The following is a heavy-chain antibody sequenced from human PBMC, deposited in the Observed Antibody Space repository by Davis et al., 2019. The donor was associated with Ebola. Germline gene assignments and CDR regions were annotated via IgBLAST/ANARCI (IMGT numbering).Heavy chain of an antibody. CDR2: IYYSGST. V-gene: IGHV4-61*08. CDR3: ARLKQQLDPGWFDP. Sequence: GSLRLSCTVSGGSISSGDYYWSWIRQPPGKGLEWIGYIYYSGSTNYNPSLKSRVTISVDTSKNQFSLKLSSVTAADTAVYYCARLKQQLDPGWFDPWGQGTLVTVSS. D-gene: IGHD6-13*01. J-gene: IGHJ5*02. CDR1: GGSISSGDYY.